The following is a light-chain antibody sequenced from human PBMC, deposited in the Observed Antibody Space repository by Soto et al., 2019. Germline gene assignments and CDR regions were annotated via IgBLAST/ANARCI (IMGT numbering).Light chain of an antibody. Sequence: EIVLTQSPGTLSLSPGERATLSCRASQSVSSNYLAWYQQKPGQAPRLLIYGASSRATGIPDRFGGSGSGTDFTLTIDRLEPEDFAVYYCQQYGSSPPWTFGQGTKG. CDR3: QQYGSSPPWT. CDR2: GAS. V-gene: IGKV3-20*01. J-gene: IGKJ1*01. CDR1: QSVSSNY.